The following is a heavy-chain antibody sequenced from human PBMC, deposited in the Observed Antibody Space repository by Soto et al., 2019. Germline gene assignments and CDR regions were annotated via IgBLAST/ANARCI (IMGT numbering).Heavy chain of an antibody. V-gene: IGHV4-30-4*01. CDR2: IYYSGST. CDR3: ASLVVTAHNWFDP. Sequence: SETLSLTSTVSGGSISSGDYYWSWIRQPPGKGLEWIGYIYYSGSTYYNPSLKSRVTISVDTSKNQFSLKLSSVTAADTAVYYCASLVVTAHNWFDPWGQGTLVTVSS. D-gene: IGHD2-21*02. CDR1: GGSISSGDYY. J-gene: IGHJ5*02.